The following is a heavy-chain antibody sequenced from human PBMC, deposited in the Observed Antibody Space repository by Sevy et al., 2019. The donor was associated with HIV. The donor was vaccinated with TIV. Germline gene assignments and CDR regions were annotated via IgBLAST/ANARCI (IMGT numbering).Heavy chain of an antibody. CDR2: ISSSSSYT. J-gene: IGHJ4*02. CDR1: GFTFSDYY. CDR3: ARDRATVTTLYYFDY. Sequence: GGSLRLSCAASGFTFSDYYMSWIRQAPGKGLEWVSYISSSSSYTNYADSVKGRFTISRDNAKNSLYLQMNSLRAEDTAVYYCARDRATVTTLYYFDYWGQGTLVTVSS. V-gene: IGHV3-11*06. D-gene: IGHD4-17*01.